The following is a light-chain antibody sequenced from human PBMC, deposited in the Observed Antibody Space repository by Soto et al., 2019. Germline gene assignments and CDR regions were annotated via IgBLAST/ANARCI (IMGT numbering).Light chain of an antibody. CDR2: DVS. Sequence: ALTQPASVSGSPGQSITISCTGTSSDVGGYNYVSWYQQHPGKAPKLMIYDVSNRPSGVSNRFSGSKSGNTASLTISGLQAEDEADYYCSSYTSSSTLYVFGSGTKVTVL. V-gene: IGLV2-14*01. CDR1: SSDVGGYNY. J-gene: IGLJ1*01. CDR3: SSYTSSSTLYV.